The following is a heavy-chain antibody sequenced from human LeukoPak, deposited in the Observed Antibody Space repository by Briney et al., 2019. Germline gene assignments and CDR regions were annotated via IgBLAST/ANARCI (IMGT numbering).Heavy chain of an antibody. Sequence: ASVKVSCKASGYTFTGYYMHWVRQAPGQGLEWMGWINPNSGGTNYAQKFQGRVTMTRDTSISTAYMELSGLRSDDTTVYYCAGSTVVTPGGFYYYYYMDVWGKGTTVTVSS. CDR3: AGSTVVTPGGFYYYYYMDV. V-gene: IGHV1-2*02. D-gene: IGHD4-23*01. J-gene: IGHJ6*03. CDR1: GYTFTGYY. CDR2: INPNSGGT.